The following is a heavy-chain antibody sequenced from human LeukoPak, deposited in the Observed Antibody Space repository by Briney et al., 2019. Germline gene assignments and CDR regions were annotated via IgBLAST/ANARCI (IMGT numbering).Heavy chain of an antibody. CDR3: GRDTDFVVVTN. CDR1: GDSVYSNGAS. J-gene: IGHJ4*02. CDR2: TYYRSQQWHS. Sequence: NPSQTLSLTCAFSGDSVYSNGASCKWIRQSPSRGLEWLGRTYYRSQQWHSDYAPSMKGRITLNPDTSKNQFSLQLNSMTPEDTAVYYCGRDTDFVVVTNWCQGTLVTVSS. D-gene: IGHD2-15*01. V-gene: IGHV6-1*01.